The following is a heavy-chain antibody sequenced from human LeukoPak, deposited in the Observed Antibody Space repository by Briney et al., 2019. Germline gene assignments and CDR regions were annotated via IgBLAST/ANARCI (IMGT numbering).Heavy chain of an antibody. J-gene: IGHJ5*02. CDR2: IYYIGST. V-gene: IGHV4-39*07. Sequence: SETLSLTCTVSGVSISSSSYYWGWIRQPPGKGLEWIGCIYYIGSTHYNPSLKSRGTISIDTSKNQFSLKLTSVTAADTAVYYCARGAYKSSWFPWGQGTLVTVSS. CDR3: ARGAYKSSWFP. D-gene: IGHD6-13*01. CDR1: GVSISSSSYY.